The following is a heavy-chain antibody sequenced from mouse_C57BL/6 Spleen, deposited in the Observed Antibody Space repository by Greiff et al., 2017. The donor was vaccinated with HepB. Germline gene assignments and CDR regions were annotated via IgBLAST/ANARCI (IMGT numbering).Heavy chain of an antibody. CDR2: ISSGSSTI. Sequence: VQLQESGGGLVKPGGSLKLSCAASGFTFSDYGMHWVRQAPEKGLEWVAYISSGSSTIYYADTVKGRFTISRDNAKNTLFLQMTSLRSEDTAMYYCARDDYYGSSYWGQGTTLTVSS. CDR3: ARDDYYGSSY. J-gene: IGHJ2*01. CDR1: GFTFSDYG. V-gene: IGHV5-17*01. D-gene: IGHD1-1*01.